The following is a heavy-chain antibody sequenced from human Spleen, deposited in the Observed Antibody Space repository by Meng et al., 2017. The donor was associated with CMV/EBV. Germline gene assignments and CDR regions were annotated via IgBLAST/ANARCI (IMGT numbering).Heavy chain of an antibody. CDR3: ARRYSYGQYYFDY. CDR2: INSDGSST. J-gene: IGHJ4*02. CDR1: GFTFSSYW. D-gene: IGHD5-18*01. V-gene: IGHV3-74*01. Sequence: GESLKISCAASGFTFSSYWMHWVRQAPGKGLVWVSRINSDGSSTSYADSVKGRFTISRDNAKNTLYLQMNSLRAEDTAVYYCARRYSYGQYYFDYWGQGTLVTVSS.